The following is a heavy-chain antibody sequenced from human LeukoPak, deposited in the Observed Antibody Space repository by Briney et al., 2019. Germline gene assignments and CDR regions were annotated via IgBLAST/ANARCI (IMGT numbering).Heavy chain of an antibody. D-gene: IGHD1-1*01. J-gene: IGHJ4*02. V-gene: IGHV1-18*01. CDR1: GYTFTSYD. CDR3: ARDRYNWNANDFDY. CDR2: ISAYNGNK. Sequence: ASVKVSCKSSGYTFTSYDISWVRHAHGQRLEWMGWISAYNGNKNYVQNLQGRVTMTTNTSTSTSYKELRSLRSDDTAVYYCARDRYNWNANDFDYWGQGTLVTVSS.